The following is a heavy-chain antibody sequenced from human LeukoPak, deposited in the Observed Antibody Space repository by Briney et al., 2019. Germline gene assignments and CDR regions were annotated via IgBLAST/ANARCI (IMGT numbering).Heavy chain of an antibody. D-gene: IGHD2-21*02. J-gene: IGHJ4*02. CDR2: INPNSGGT. V-gene: IGHV1-2*02. Sequence: ASVKVSCTASGYTFTGNHMHWVRQAPGQGLEWMAWINPNSGGTNYAQKFQGRVIMTRDTSIITAYMELSRLGSDDTAVYYCARGGSTDSIHSCGGNCYFLDYWGQGTLVTVSS. CDR3: ARGGSTDSIHSCGGNCYFLDY. CDR1: GYTFTGNH.